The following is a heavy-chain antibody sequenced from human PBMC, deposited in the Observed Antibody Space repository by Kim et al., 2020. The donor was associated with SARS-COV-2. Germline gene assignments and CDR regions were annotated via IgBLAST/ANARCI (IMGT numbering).Heavy chain of an antibody. J-gene: IGHJ3*02. V-gene: IGHV4-31*03. Sequence: SETLSLTCTVSGGSISSGGYYWSWIRQHPGKGLEWIGYIYYSGSTYYNPSLKSRVTISVDTSKNQFSLKLSSVTAADTAVYYCARDNRGQWLGGDAFDIWGQATMLTVSS. CDR3: ARDNRGQWLGGDAFDI. CDR1: GGSISSGGYY. CDR2: IYYSGST. D-gene: IGHD6-19*01.